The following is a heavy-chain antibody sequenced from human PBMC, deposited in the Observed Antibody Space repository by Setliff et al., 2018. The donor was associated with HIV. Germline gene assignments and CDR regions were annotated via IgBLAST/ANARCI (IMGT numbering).Heavy chain of an antibody. CDR3: AKAPEDYYDSSGYYVAAFDI. CDR1: GFTFSSYS. J-gene: IGHJ3*02. CDR2: INTDGSNT. V-gene: IGHV3-74*01. D-gene: IGHD3-22*01. Sequence: GGSLRLSCAASGFTFSSYSMNWVRQAPGKGLVWVSRINTDGSNTNYADSVKGRFTISRDNTKNTLYLQMNSLRGDDTAVYYCAKAPEDYYDSSGYYVAAFDIWGQGTMVTVSS.